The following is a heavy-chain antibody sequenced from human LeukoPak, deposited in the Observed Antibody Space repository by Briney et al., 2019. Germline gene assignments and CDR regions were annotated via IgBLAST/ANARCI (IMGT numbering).Heavy chain of an antibody. Sequence: ESLKISCKGSGYTFSTYWVAWVRQMPGKGLEWMGVIHPDDSDIRYSPSFQGQVTISADKSISTAFLQWRSLKASDTAMYYCARSDYWSYAMNVWGQGTTVTVSS. CDR1: GYTFSTYW. V-gene: IGHV5-51*01. D-gene: IGHD5-12*01. J-gene: IGHJ6*02. CDR3: ARSDYWSYAMNV. CDR2: IHPDDSDI.